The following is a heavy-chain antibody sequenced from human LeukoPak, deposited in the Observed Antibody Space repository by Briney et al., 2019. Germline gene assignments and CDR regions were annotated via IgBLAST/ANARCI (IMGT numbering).Heavy chain of an antibody. V-gene: IGHV4-39*07. J-gene: IGHJ4*02. Sequence: SETLSLTCTVSGGSISSSSYYWGWIRQPPGKGLEWIGSIYYSGSTYYNPSPKSRVTISVDTSKNRFSLNLSSVTAADTAVYFCARDEGSSYPFDYWGQGTLVTVSS. CDR2: IYYSGST. CDR1: GGSISSSSYY. CDR3: ARDEGSSYPFDY. D-gene: IGHD2-2*01.